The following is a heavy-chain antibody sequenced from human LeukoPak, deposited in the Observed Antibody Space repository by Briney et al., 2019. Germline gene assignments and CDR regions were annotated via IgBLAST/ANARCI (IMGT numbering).Heavy chain of an antibody. D-gene: IGHD2-2*01. CDR2: ISGGGGST. J-gene: IGHJ4*02. CDR3: ARGLVVPAGIDS. V-gene: IGHV3-23*01. Sequence: LAGGSLRLSCAASGFTFSSYAMSWVRQAPGKGPEWVSAISGGGGSTYYADSVKGRFTISRDNSKNTLYLQMNNLRAEDTAVYYCARGLVVPAGIDSWGQGTLVTVSS. CDR1: GFTFSSYA.